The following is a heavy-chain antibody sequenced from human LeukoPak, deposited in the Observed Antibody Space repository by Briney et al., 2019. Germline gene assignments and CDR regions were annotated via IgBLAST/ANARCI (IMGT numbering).Heavy chain of an antibody. D-gene: IGHD6-13*01. J-gene: IGHJ3*02. CDR1: GFTFSSYS. CDR2: ISSSSTI. V-gene: IGHV3-48*04. CDR3: ASIAAPRTTRAFDI. Sequence: AGGSLRLSCAASGFTFSSYSMNWVRQAPGKGLEWVSYISSSSTIYYADSVKGRFTISRDNAKNSLYLQMNSLRAEDAAVDYCASIAAPRTTRAFDIWGQGTMVTVSS.